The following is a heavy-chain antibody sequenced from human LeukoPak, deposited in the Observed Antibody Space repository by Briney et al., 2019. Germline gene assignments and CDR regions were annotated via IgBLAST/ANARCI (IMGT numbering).Heavy chain of an antibody. CDR2: IIPIFGTA. J-gene: IGHJ4*02. D-gene: IGHD6-13*01. CDR3: ARHPNYSSSWPNYFDY. CDR1: GGTFSSYA. Sequence: SVKVSCKASGGTFSSYAISWVRQAPGQGLEWMGGIIPIFGTANYAQKFQGRVTITTDESTSTAYMELSSLRSEDTAVYYCARHPNYSSSWPNYFDYWGQGTLVTVS. V-gene: IGHV1-69*05.